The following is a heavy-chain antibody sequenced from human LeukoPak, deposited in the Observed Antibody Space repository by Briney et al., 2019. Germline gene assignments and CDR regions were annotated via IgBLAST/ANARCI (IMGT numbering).Heavy chain of an antibody. CDR3: AKSVYHSGNY. V-gene: IGHV3-23*01. Sequence: GGSLRLSCAASGFTISTYGMRWVRQAPGKGLEWVSSISGGTTYYADSVKGRFTISRDNSKNTVSLQMNSLRAEDTAVYYCAKSVYHSGNYWGQGTLVTVSS. J-gene: IGHJ4*02. CDR1: GFTISTYG. CDR2: ISGGTT. D-gene: IGHD3-10*01.